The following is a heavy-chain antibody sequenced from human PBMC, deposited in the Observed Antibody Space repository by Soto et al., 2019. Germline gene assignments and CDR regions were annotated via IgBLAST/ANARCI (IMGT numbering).Heavy chain of an antibody. V-gene: IGHV5-10-1*01. D-gene: IGHD3-3*01. CDR1: GYSFTSYW. CDR2: IDPSDSYT. Sequence: HGESLKISCKGSGYSFTSYWISWVRQMPGNGLEWMGRIDPSDSYTNYSPSFPGHVTISADKSISTAYLQWSSLKASDTAMYYCARSGRFLEWLSNQNYGMDVWGQGTTVTVSS. J-gene: IGHJ6*02. CDR3: ARSGRFLEWLSNQNYGMDV.